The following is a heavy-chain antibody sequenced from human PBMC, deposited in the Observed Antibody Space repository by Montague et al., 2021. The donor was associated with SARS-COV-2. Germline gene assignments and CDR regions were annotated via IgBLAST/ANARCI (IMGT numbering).Heavy chain of an antibody. V-gene: IGHV4-4*02. D-gene: IGHD3-10*01. CDR1: GGSISSDNW. Sequence: TLSLTCAVSGGSISSDNWLSWVRQSPGKGLEWIGEIFHSGSTNXXPSLKSRVTMSVDKSKNDFSLKLSPVTAADTAMYYCARRITMVRGVTKRNNWFDPWGRGILVTVSS. CDR3: ARRITMVRGVTKRNNWFDP. J-gene: IGHJ5*02. CDR2: IFHSGST.